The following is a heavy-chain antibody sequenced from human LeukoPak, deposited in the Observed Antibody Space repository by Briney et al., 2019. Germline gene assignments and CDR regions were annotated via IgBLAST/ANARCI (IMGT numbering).Heavy chain of an antibody. V-gene: IGHV3-11*05. CDR2: ISSSSGYT. J-gene: IGHJ4*02. Sequence: GGSLRLSCAASGFTFSDYYMNWIRQAPGKGLEWVSYISSSSGYTNYADSVKGRFTISRDNAKNSLYLQMNSLRAEDTAVYYCARDKISSIWFDYWGQGTLVTASS. CDR3: ARDKISSIWFDY. D-gene: IGHD6-13*01. CDR1: GFTFSDYY.